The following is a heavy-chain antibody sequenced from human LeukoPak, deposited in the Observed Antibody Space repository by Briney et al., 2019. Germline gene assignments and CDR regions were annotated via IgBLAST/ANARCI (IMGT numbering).Heavy chain of an antibody. CDR1: GGSISTYY. J-gene: IGHJ1*01. V-gene: IGHV4-59*01. Sequence: SETLSLTCTVSGGSISTYYWNWIRQPPGKGLEWIGYIYHSGSTNYNPSLQSRVTISVDTSKNQFSLNLNSVTAADTAVYYCARGGAARLHFQNWGQGPLVTVSS. D-gene: IGHD6-6*01. CDR3: ARGGAARLHFQN. CDR2: IYHSGST.